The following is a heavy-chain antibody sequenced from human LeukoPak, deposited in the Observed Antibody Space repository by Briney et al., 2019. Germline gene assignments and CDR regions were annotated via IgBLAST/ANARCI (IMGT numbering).Heavy chain of an antibody. CDR1: GFTFSRYT. D-gene: IGHD3-22*01. CDR3: AREYYYDSSGYYSDAFDI. Sequence: GGSLRLSCAGSGFTFSRYTFNWVRQGPGKGLEWVAVISYDGSNEDYTDSVKGRFTISRDNSKNTLYLQMNSLRAEDTAVYYCAREYYYDSSGYYSDAFDIWGQGTMVTVSS. J-gene: IGHJ3*02. CDR2: ISYDGSNE. V-gene: IGHV3-30-3*01.